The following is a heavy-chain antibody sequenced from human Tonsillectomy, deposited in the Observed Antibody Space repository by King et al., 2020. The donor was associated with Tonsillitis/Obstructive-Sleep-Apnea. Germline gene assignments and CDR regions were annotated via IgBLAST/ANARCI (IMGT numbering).Heavy chain of an antibody. V-gene: IGHV1-18*01. Sequence: VQLVESGAEVKKPGASVKVSCKASGYTFTSCDITWVRQAPGQGLEWMGWSRPNNGDTNYAQKLQGRVTMTSDTSTSTAYMELRSLRSDDTAVYYCARDYYDSSGYYHGYFQHWGQGTLVTVSS. CDR3: ARDYYDSSGYYHGYFQH. D-gene: IGHD3-22*01. CDR2: SRPNNGDT. J-gene: IGHJ1*01. CDR1: GYTFTSCD.